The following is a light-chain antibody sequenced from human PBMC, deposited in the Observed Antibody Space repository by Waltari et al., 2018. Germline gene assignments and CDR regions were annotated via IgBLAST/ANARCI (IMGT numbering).Light chain of an antibody. V-gene: IGKV4-1*01. CDR1: QSVLYSSNNKNY. Sequence: DIVMTQSPDSLAVSLGERATINFKSSQSVLYSSNNKNYLAWYQQKPGQPPKLLIYWASTRESGVPDRFSGSGSGTDFTLTISSLQAEDVAVYYCQQYYSTPQTFGQGTKLEIK. CDR2: WAS. J-gene: IGKJ2*01. CDR3: QQYYSTPQT.